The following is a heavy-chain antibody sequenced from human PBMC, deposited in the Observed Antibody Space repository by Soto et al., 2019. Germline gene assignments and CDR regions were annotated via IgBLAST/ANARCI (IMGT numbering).Heavy chain of an antibody. Sequence: AAGKVWCEASGYTLTGYYKHWVRQAPGQGLEWMGWINPNSGGTNYAQKFQGWVTMTRDTSISTAYMELSRLRSDDTAVYYCAXVGGNYGDYEGQGYFDYWGQGTLVTVSS. J-gene: IGHJ4*02. CDR2: INPNSGGT. CDR1: GYTLTGYY. D-gene: IGHD4-17*01. CDR3: AXVGGNYGDYEGQGYFDY. V-gene: IGHV1-2*04.